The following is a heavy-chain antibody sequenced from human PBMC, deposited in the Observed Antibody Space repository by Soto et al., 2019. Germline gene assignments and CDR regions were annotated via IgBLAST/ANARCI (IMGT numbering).Heavy chain of an antibody. CDR1: GDSVSSNSAA. CDR3: ARDKLFPLRFLEWLSLNYYYGMDV. V-gene: IGHV6-1*01. CDR2: TYYRSKWYN. Sequence: QVQLQQSGPGLVKPSQTLSLTCAISGDSVSSNSAAWNWIRQSPSRGLEWLGRTYYRSKWYNDYAVSVKSRITINPDTSKNQFSLQLNSVTPEDTAVYYCARDKLFPLRFLEWLSLNYYYGMDVWGQGTTVTVSS. D-gene: IGHD3-3*01. J-gene: IGHJ6*02.